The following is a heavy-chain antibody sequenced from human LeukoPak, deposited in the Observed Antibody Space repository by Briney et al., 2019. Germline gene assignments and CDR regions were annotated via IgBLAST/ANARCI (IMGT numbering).Heavy chain of an antibody. V-gene: IGHV3-23*01. D-gene: IGHD3-9*01. Sequence: GGSLRLSCAASGFTFSSYAMSWVRQAPGKGLEWVSAISGSGGSTYYADSVKGRFTISRDNSKNTLYLQMNSLRAEDTAVYYCAKEGNDILTGYYMRAPNYFDYWGQGTPVTVSS. J-gene: IGHJ4*02. CDR1: GFTFSSYA. CDR3: AKEGNDILTGYYMRAPNYFDY. CDR2: ISGSGGST.